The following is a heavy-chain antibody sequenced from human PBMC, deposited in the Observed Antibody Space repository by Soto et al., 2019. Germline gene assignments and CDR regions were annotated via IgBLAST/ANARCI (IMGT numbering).Heavy chain of an antibody. D-gene: IGHD5-18*01. CDR1: GASISSGGYF. J-gene: IGHJ4*02. V-gene: IGHV4-31*03. CDR3: ARGFVETAMAFDY. CDR2: IHYIGST. Sequence: QVQLQESGPGLVKPSQTLSLACSVSGASISSGGYFWSWIRQLPGKGLAWIGYIHYIGSTYYNPSLKSRVVMSMDTSKNDVSLKLNSVTAADTAVFYCARGFVETAMAFDYWGQGALVTVSS.